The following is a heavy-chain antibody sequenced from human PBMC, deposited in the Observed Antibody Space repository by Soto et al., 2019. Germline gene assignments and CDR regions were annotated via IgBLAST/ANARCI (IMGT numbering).Heavy chain of an antibody. CDR1: GGSISSGGYY. Sequence: SETLSLTCTVSGGSISSGGYYWSWIRQHPGKGLEWIGYIYYSGSTYYNPSLESRVTISVDTSKNQFSLKLSSVTAADTAVYYCARGRYDSGVYYYYYMDVWGKGTTVT. CDR3: ARGRYDSGVYYYYYMDV. D-gene: IGHD3-3*01. V-gene: IGHV4-31*03. J-gene: IGHJ6*03. CDR2: IYYSGST.